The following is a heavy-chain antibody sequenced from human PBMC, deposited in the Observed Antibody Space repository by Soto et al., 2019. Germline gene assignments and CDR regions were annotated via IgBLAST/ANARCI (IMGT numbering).Heavy chain of an antibody. CDR3: TRGYSTSLTYSFGY. J-gene: IGHJ4*02. Sequence: PSETLSLTCTVSGDSMCGYYWSWIRQPPGKGLEWIGHVFYSGRTYYNPSLKRRAATSVDTSKNQFSRKLNSVTAAAPAVYYCTRGYSTSLTYSFGYWGQGIMVTLAS. D-gene: IGHD6-13*01. CDR1: GDSMCGYY. CDR2: VFYSGRT. V-gene: IGHV4-59*01.